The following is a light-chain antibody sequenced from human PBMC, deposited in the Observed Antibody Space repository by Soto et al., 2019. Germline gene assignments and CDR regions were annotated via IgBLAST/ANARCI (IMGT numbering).Light chain of an antibody. J-gene: IGKJ2*01. V-gene: IGKV1-5*03. CDR3: QQYNSYSPYT. Sequence: DIPMTQSPSTLSASVGDRVTITCRASQSISSWLAWYQQKPGKAPKLLIYKASSLESGVPSRCSGSGSGTEFTLTISSLQPDDFATYYCQQYNSYSPYTFGQGTKLEIK. CDR2: KAS. CDR1: QSISSW.